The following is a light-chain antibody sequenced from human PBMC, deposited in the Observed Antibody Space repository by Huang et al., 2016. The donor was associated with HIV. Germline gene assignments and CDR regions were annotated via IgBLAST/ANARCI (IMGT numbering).Light chain of an antibody. Sequence: DVVLPQSPLSLPVTLGHPASISCKSSHSLLHSDGNTYLNWFLQRPGQSPRRLIYKVSNRDVGVPARFSGSGSGADFTLTISRVEADDIGVYYCMQGTQWPQTFGQGTKVEVK. V-gene: IGKV2-30*02. CDR3: MQGTQWPQT. J-gene: IGKJ1*01. CDR1: HSLLHSDGNTY. CDR2: KVS.